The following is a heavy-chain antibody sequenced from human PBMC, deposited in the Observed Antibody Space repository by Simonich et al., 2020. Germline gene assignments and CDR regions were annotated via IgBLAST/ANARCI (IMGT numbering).Heavy chain of an antibody. V-gene: IGHV3-21*01. Sequence: EVQLVESGGGLVKPGGSLRLSCAASGFTFSSYSMNWVRQAPGKGLEGSSSIISSSSYKYYADSLKGRFTISRDNAKNSLYLQMNSLRAEDTAVYYCARDVDTAMVFDYWGQGTLVTVSS. CDR3: ARDVDTAMVFDY. CDR2: IISSSSYK. J-gene: IGHJ4*02. CDR1: GFTFSSYS. D-gene: IGHD5-18*01.